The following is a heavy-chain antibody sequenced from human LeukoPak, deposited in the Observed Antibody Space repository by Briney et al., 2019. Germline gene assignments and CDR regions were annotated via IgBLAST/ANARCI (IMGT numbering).Heavy chain of an antibody. Sequence: QPGGSLRLSCAASGFTFDDYGMSWVRQAPGKGLEWVSGINWNGGSTGYADSVKGRFTISRDNAKNSVYLQMNSLRAEDTALYYCARDIRDSDIVVVIASPWGQGTLVTVSS. D-gene: IGHD2-21*01. CDR2: INWNGGST. V-gene: IGHV3-20*04. J-gene: IGHJ5*02. CDR1: GFTFDDYG. CDR3: ARDIRDSDIVVVIASP.